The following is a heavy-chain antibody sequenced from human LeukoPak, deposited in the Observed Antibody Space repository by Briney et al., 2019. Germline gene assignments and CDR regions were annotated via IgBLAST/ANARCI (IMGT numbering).Heavy chain of an antibody. J-gene: IGHJ4*02. CDR2: ISGTGGST. CDR3: AKVRTGHYFDY. CDR1: GFTFNNHA. V-gene: IGHV3-23*01. Sequence: GSLRLSCAASGFTFNNHAMHWVRQAPGKGLEWVSSISGTGGSTYYADSVKGRFTISRDNSNNTLFLQMNSLRAEDTAVYYCAKVRTGHYFDYWGQGTLVTVSS. D-gene: IGHD1-1*01.